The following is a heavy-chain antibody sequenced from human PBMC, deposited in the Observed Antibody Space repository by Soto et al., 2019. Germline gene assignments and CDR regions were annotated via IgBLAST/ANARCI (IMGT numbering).Heavy chain of an antibody. CDR3: ARPATGYWYFDL. CDR1: GGSIGSSSYY. V-gene: IGHV4-39*01. Sequence: PSETLSLTCTVSGGSIGSSSYYWGWIRQPPGKGLEWIGSIYYSGSTYYNPSLKSRVTISVDTSKNQFSLKLSSATAADTAVYYCARPATGYWYFDLWGRGTLVTVPS. CDR2: IYYSGST. J-gene: IGHJ2*01.